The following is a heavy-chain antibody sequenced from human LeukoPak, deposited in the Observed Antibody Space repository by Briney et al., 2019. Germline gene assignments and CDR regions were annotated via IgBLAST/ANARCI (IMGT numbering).Heavy chain of an antibody. J-gene: IGHJ4*02. CDR3: ARDGGALGYCSGGSCYFGY. Sequence: GGSLRLSCAASGFSFSNYGLHWVRQAPGKGLEWVSFISHDAANKYYADSVKGRFTISRDNSKNTLYLQMNSLRAEDTAVYYCARDGGALGYCSGGSCYFGYWGQGTLVTVSS. V-gene: IGHV3-30*04. CDR1: GFSFSNYG. CDR2: ISHDAANK. D-gene: IGHD2-15*01.